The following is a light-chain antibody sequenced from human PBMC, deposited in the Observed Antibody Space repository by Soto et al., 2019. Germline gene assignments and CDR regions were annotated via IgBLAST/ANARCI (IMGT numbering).Light chain of an antibody. V-gene: IGKV3-11*01. J-gene: IGKJ5*01. Sequence: EILLTQSPAPLSLSPGERATLSCRASQSVGSYLAWYQQKPGQAPRPLIYDASNRATGIPARFSGSGSGTDFTLTISSLEPEDFAVYYCQQRSNWPTITFGQGTRLEIK. CDR1: QSVGSY. CDR2: DAS. CDR3: QQRSNWPTIT.